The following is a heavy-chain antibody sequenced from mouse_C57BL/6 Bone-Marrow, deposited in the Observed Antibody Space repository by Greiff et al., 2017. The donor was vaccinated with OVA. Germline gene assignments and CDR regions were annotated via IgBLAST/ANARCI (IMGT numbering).Heavy chain of an antibody. D-gene: IGHD3-2*02. CDR3: ARTAQATYYYAMDY. Sequence: EVMLVESGGGLVKPGGSLKLSCAASGFTFSDYGMHWVRQAPEQGLEWVAYISSGSSTIYYADTVKGRFTLTRDNAKNTLFLQRTSLRSEDTVMYYSARTAQATYYYAMDYWGQGTSVTVSS. CDR1: GFTFSDYG. CDR2: ISSGSSTI. J-gene: IGHJ4*01. V-gene: IGHV5-17*01.